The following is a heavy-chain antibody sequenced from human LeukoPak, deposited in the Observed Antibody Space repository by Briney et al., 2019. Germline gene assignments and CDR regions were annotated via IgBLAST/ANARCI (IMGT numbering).Heavy chain of an antibody. J-gene: IGHJ4*02. Sequence: PGGSLRLSCAASGFIFSNYWMLWLRQAPGKGLVWVSRINSDGSSTSYADSVKGRFTISRDNAKNTLYLQMNSLRAEDTAVYYCARVRVGYYSDYWGQGTLVTVS. CDR1: GFIFSNYW. CDR3: ARVRVGYYSDY. CDR2: INSDGSST. D-gene: IGHD3-22*01. V-gene: IGHV3-74*01.